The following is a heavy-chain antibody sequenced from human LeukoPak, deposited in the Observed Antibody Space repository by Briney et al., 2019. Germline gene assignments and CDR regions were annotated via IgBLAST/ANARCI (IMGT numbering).Heavy chain of an antibody. CDR1: GFTFSNYA. CDR2: ISGGGDNT. CDR3: TKDLALYAGPYSGSFYSPIDC. D-gene: IGHD1-26*01. Sequence: GGSLRLSCAASGFTFSNYAMSWVRQAPGKGLEWVSSISGGGDNTYYADSVKGRFTISRDNFKNTLYVQMNSQKAEDTAVYYCTKDLALYAGPYSGSFYSPIDCWGQGTLVTVSS. V-gene: IGHV3-23*01. J-gene: IGHJ4*02.